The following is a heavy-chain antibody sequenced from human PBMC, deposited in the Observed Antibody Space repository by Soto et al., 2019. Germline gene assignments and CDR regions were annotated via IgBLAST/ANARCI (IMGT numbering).Heavy chain of an antibody. V-gene: IGHV1-69*02. J-gene: IGHJ5*02. CDR1: GGIFGTYT. CDR2: IIPLLNKA. CDR3: ARGHHGWLDP. Sequence: QVQLVQSGAEMKKPGSSVKVSCKASGGIFGTYTINWVRQAPGQGLEWMGRIIPLLNKADYAQKFQGRVTISVERSADTASMDLGSLTSGDTAVYYCARGHHGWLDPWGQGSLVTVSS.